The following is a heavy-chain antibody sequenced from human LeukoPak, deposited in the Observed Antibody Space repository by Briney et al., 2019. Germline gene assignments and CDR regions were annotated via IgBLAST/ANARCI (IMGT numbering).Heavy chain of an antibody. CDR1: GFTFSSYS. Sequence: GGSLRLSCAASGFTFSSYSMNWVRQAPGKGLEWVSSISSSSSYIYYADSVKGRFTISRDNAKNSLYLQMNSLRAEDTAVYYCARESPYSSGSFDYWGRGTLVTVSS. V-gene: IGHV3-21*01. D-gene: IGHD6-19*01. CDR2: ISSSSSYI. CDR3: ARESPYSSGSFDY. J-gene: IGHJ4*02.